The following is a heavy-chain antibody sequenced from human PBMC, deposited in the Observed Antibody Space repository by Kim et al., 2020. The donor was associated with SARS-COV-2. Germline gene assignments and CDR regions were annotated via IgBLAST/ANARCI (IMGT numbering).Heavy chain of an antibody. V-gene: IGHV1-2*06. CDR1: GYMFTGYH. J-gene: IGHJ6*02. D-gene: IGHD2-8*01. CDR2: INPSSGGT. Sequence: ASVKVSCKASGYMFTGYHMHWVRQAPGQGLEWMGRINPSSGGTNYALKFQGRVTMTRDTSISTAYMDLSGLRSDDTAVYFCASFSVVLIGSSRGMDVWGQGTSVTVSS. CDR3: ASFSVVLIGSSRGMDV.